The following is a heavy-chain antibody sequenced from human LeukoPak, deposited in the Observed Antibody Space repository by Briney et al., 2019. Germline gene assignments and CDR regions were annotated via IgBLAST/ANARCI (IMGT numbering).Heavy chain of an antibody. CDR2: IYTSGST. CDR1: GGSISSGSYY. V-gene: IGHV4-61*02. CDR3: ARGYYDFWSGYFDY. Sequence: TLSLTCTVSGGSISSGSYYWRWIRQPAGKGLEWIGRIYTSGSTNYNPSLKSRVTISVDTSKNQFSLKLSSVTAADTAVYYCARGYYDFWSGYFDYWGQGTLVTVSS. D-gene: IGHD3-3*01. J-gene: IGHJ4*02.